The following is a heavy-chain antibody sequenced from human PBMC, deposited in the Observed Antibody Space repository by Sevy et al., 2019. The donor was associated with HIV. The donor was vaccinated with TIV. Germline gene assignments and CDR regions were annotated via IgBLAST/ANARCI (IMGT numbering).Heavy chain of an antibody. J-gene: IGHJ3*02. D-gene: IGHD2-21*02. CDR3: ARVQGFGAYCGGDCFDDAFDI. Sequence: GGSLRLSCAASGFTFSSYSMNWVRQAPGKGLEWVSYISSSSSTIYYADSVKGRFTISRDNAKNSLYLQMNSLRDEDTAVYYCARVQGFGAYCGGDCFDDAFDIWGQGTMVTVSS. CDR1: GFTFSSYS. CDR2: ISSSSSTI. V-gene: IGHV3-48*02.